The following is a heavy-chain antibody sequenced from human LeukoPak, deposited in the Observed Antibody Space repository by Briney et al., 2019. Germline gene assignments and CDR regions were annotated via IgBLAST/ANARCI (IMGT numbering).Heavy chain of an antibody. CDR1: GFTFSSYG. CDR3: ARDWYSRSHGYFDY. CDR2: IWYDGSNK. D-gene: IGHD6-6*01. Sequence: PGGSLRLSCAASGFTFSSYGTHWVRQAPGKGLEWVAVIWYDGSNKYYADSVKGRFTISRDNSKNTLYLQMNSLRAEDTAVYYCARDWYSRSHGYFDYWGQGTLVTVSS. V-gene: IGHV3-33*01. J-gene: IGHJ4*02.